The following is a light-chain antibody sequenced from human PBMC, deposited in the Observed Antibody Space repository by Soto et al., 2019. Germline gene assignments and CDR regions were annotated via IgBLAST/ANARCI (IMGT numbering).Light chain of an antibody. J-gene: IGKJ2*01. V-gene: IGKV1-17*01. CDR1: QGIRNE. CDR3: HQHNSYPYT. Sequence: DIQMTQSPSSLSASVGDRVTITCRASQGIRNELGWYQQRPGKAPKRLIFAASSVQSGVPSRFSGSGSGTEFTLTISSLQPEDFATYYCHQHNSYPYTFGQGTKLEIK. CDR2: AAS.